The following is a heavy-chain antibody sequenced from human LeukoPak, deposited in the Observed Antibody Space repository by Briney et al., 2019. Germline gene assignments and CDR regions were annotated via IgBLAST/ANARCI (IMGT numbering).Heavy chain of an antibody. J-gene: IGHJ3*02. D-gene: IGHD3-22*01. V-gene: IGHV3-30*18. CDR2: ISYDGSNK. CDR3: AKAGAYYYDSSGYPVPAFDI. CDR1: GFTFNSYW. Sequence: GGSLRLSCAASGFTFNSYWMTWVRQAPGKGLEWVAVISYDGSNKYYADSVKGRFTISRDNSKNTLYLQMNSLRAEDTAVYYCAKAGAYYYDSSGYPVPAFDIWGQGTMVTVSS.